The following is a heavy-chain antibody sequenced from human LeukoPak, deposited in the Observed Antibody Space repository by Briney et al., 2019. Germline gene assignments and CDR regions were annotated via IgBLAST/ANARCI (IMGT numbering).Heavy chain of an antibody. CDR2: ISSGVYST. V-gene: IGHV3-23*01. D-gene: IGHD1-26*01. CDR1: GFTFGDYA. Sequence: GGSLRLSCTASGFTFGDYAMSWVRQAPGKGLEWVSTISSGVYSTYYADSVQGRFTISRDNSKNTLYLQMNSLRAEDTAVYYRAKLSTGGIWYYYYYMDVWGKGTTVTVSS. J-gene: IGHJ6*03. CDR3: AKLSTGGIWYYYYYMDV.